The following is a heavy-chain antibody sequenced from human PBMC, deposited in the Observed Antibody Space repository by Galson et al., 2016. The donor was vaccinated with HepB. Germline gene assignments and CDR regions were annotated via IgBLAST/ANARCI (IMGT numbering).Heavy chain of an antibody. V-gene: IGHV3-7*01. D-gene: IGHD5-18*01. CDR3: ARIHVDTAMATDGWFDP. CDR2: IKQDGSET. J-gene: IGHJ5*02. CDR1: GFTFSFFW. Sequence: SLRLSCAASGFTFSFFWMSWVRQAPGKGLEWVANIKQDGSETYYVDSVKGRFTISRDNAKNSLYLQMNSLRAEDTAVYYCARIHVDTAMATDGWFDPWGQGTLVTVSS.